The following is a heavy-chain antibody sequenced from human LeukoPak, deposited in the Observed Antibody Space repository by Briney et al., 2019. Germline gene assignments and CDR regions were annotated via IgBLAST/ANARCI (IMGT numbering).Heavy chain of an antibody. Sequence: ASVNVSFKASGYTFTSYGISWVRQAPGQGLEWMGWISAYNGNTNYAQKLQGRVTMTTDTSTSTAYMELRSLRSDDTAVYYCALYSYGYSPFDYWGQGTLVTVSS. J-gene: IGHJ4*02. CDR2: ISAYNGNT. D-gene: IGHD5-18*01. V-gene: IGHV1-18*01. CDR1: GYTFTSYG. CDR3: ALYSYGYSPFDY.